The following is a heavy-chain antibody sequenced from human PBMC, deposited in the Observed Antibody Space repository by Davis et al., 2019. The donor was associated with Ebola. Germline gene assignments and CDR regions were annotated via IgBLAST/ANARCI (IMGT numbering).Heavy chain of an antibody. V-gene: IGHV4-59*01. CDR3: ARAREAGDAFDI. CDR2: IYYSGST. J-gene: IGHJ3*02. D-gene: IGHD1-26*01. CDR1: GGSISRYY. Sequence: SETLSLTCIVSGGSISRYYWSWIRQPPGKGLEWIGYIYYSGSTNYNPSLKSRVIISVDTSKNQFSLKLNLRSVTAADTAVYYCARAREAGDAFDIWGQGTMVTVSS.